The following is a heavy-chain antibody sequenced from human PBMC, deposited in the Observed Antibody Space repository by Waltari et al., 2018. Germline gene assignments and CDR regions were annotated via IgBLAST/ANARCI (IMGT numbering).Heavy chain of an antibody. CDR1: VFPLSSFA. D-gene: IGHD7-27*01. CDR2: TSYDGTNN. V-gene: IGHV3-30*10. J-gene: IGHJ4*02. CDR3: ARDPATKWGVFYFDH. Sequence: QVQLVESGGGVVKPGKSLRISGGASVFPLSSFALHWVRQAPGKGLEWLAITSYDGTNNYYTDSVKGRFNISRDNSKNTLYLQINALRHEDTAVYFCARDPATKWGVFYFDHWGQGTLVTVSS.